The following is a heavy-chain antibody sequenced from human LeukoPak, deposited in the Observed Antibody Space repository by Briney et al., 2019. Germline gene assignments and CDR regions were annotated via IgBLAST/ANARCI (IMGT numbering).Heavy chain of an antibody. CDR3: ATVKGGSYPWGY. J-gene: IGHJ4*02. CDR2: IKSKTDGGTT. D-gene: IGHD1-26*01. V-gene: IGHV3-15*01. CDR1: GHTFSNAW. Sequence: KPGGSLSLSCAASGHTFSNAWMSWVRQAPGKGLAWVGRIKSKTDGGTTDYAAPVKGRFTISRDDSKNTLYLQMHSLKTEDTAVYYCATVKGGSYPWGYWGQGTLVTVSS.